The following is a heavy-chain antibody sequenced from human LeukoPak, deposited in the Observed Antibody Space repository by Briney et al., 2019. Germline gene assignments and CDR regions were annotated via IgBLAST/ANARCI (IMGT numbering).Heavy chain of an antibody. CDR2: GHHSGTT. Sequence: SETLSLTCTVPGASITSYYWNWMRQSPGKGLEWIGYGHHSGTTNYNPSLESRGTISVDTSKNQFSLKLSSVSAADTAVYYCARWGESGDSVVHAFDIWGRGTTVTVSS. CDR1: GASITSYY. V-gene: IGHV4-59*01. CDR3: ARWGESGDSVVHAFDI. J-gene: IGHJ3*02. D-gene: IGHD2-21*02.